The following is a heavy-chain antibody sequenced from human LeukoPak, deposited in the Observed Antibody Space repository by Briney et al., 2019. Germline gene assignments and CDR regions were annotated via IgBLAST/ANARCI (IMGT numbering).Heavy chain of an antibody. CDR2: INHSGST. Sequence: SETLSLTCAVYGGSFSGYYWSWIRRPPGKGLEWIGEINHSGSTNYNPSLKSRVSISVDTSKNQFSLKLSSVTAADTAVYYCARAPYCSSTSCYTGIARWFDPWGQGTLVTVSS. CDR1: GGSFSGYY. CDR3: ARAPYCSSTSCYTGIARWFDP. J-gene: IGHJ5*02. V-gene: IGHV4-34*01. D-gene: IGHD2-2*02.